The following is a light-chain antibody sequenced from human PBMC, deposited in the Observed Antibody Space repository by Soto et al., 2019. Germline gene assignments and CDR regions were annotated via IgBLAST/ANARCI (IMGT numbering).Light chain of an antibody. J-gene: IGLJ2*01. CDR1: NSNIGNNY. CDR2: DNN. V-gene: IGLV1-51*01. CDR3: ETWDYTLSAVI. Sequence: QSVLTQPPSVPAAPGQTVTISCSGTNSNIGNNYVSWYQQLPGTAPKLLIYDNNKRPSGIPDRFSGSKSGTSATLGITGLQAGEEPHYYCETWDYTLSAVIFAEGTKLPVL.